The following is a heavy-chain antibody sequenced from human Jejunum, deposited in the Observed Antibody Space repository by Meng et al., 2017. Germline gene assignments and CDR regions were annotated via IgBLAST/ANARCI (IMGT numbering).Heavy chain of an antibody. Sequence: SETLSLTCTVSGDSISNYYWTWIRQPPGKELEWIGDIYDSGSPRYKPSLMRRVTISLDTSKKQVSLKVTSVNPADAAVYSCARRGVGFDFWGHGTVVTVSS. V-gene: IGHV4-59*01. D-gene: IGHD3-10*01. CDR3: ARRGVGFDF. CDR1: GDSISNYY. J-gene: IGHJ5*01. CDR2: IYDSGSP.